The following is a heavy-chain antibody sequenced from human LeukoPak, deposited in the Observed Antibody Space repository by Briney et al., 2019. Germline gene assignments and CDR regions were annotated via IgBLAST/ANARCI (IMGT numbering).Heavy chain of an antibody. J-gene: IGHJ4*02. CDR1: GFTFSSYW. CDR2: IKQDGSEK. V-gene: IGHV3-7*01. Sequence: PGGSLRLSCAASGFTFSSYWMTWVRQAPGKGLEGVANIKQDGSEKFYVDSVKGRFTISRANAKNSLFLKMNSLRAEDTAVYYCARDTHLGYCSSASCSNAVDCWGQGTLVTVSS. D-gene: IGHD2-2*01. CDR3: ARDTHLGYCSSASCSNAVDC.